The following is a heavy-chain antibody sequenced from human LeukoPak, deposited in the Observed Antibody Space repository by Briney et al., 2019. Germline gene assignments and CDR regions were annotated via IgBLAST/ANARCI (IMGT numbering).Heavy chain of an antibody. D-gene: IGHD6-13*01. CDR1: GYTLTELS. CDR3: AKAGIAAAVWWFDP. Sequence: GASVKVSCKVSGYTLTELSMHWVRQAPGKGLEWMGGFDPEDGETIYAQKFQGRVTMTEDTSTDTAYMELSSLRSEDTAVYYCAKAGIAAAVWWFDPWGQGTLVTVSS. CDR2: FDPEDGET. J-gene: IGHJ5*02. V-gene: IGHV1-24*01.